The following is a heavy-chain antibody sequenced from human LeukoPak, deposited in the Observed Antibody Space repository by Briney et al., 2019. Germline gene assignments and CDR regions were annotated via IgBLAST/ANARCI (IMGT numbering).Heavy chain of an antibody. CDR1: GFTFSSYE. Sequence: GSLRLSCAASGFTFSSYEMNWVRQAPGKGLEWVSYISSSGSTIYYADSVKGRFTISRDNAKNSLYLQMNSLRAEDTAVYYCARGSAYSYSFTGRERTKSRLDYWGQGTLVTVSS. CDR3: ARGSAYSYSFTGRERTKSRLDY. CDR2: ISSSGSTI. D-gene: IGHD5-18*01. J-gene: IGHJ4*02. V-gene: IGHV3-48*03.